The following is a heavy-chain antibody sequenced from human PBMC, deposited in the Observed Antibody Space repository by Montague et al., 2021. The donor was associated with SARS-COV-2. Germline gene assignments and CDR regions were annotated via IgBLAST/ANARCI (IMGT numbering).Heavy chain of an antibody. CDR1: GGSVSSATCC. Sequence: SETLSLTCTVSGGSVSSATCCWIWLRQPPGQGLEWIGYLHYSRTTSSKSSLKSRVSLSLDTSKNPFSLNLTSVTAADTAVYHCVGEFWYCSRVACLGNFDSWGQGTLVTVSS. J-gene: IGHJ4*02. V-gene: IGHV4-61*01. D-gene: IGHD2-2*01. CDR2: LHYSRTT. CDR3: VGEFWYCSRVACLGNFDS.